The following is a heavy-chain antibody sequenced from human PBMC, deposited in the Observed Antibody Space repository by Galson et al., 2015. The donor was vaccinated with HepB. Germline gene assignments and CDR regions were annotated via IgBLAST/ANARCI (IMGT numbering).Heavy chain of an antibody. CDR2: IIPILGIA. CDR3: ARTRDRLSSPYGDYPHLGAFDI. Sequence: SVKVSCKASGGTFSSYTISWVRQAPGQGLEWMGRIIPILGIANYAQKFQGRVTITADKSTSTAYMELSSLRSEDTAVYYCARTRDRLSSPYGDYPHLGAFDIWGQGTMVTVSS. D-gene: IGHD2/OR15-2a*01. V-gene: IGHV1-69*02. J-gene: IGHJ3*02. CDR1: GGTFSSYT.